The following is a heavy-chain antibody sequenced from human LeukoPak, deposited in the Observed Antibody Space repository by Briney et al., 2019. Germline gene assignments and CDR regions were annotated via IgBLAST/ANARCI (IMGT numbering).Heavy chain of an antibody. V-gene: IGHV1-2*02. J-gene: IGHJ4*02. D-gene: IGHD2/OR15-2a*01. Sequence: ASVKVSCEASGYTFTDYFLYWVRQAPGRGLEWMAWINPKTGDTKYAQNFQGRVTVTRDTSISTLYMELTRLMSDDTAVYYCARVRDITGLLYWGQGNLVTVSS. CDR2: INPKTGDT. CDR1: GYTFTDYF. CDR3: ARVRDITGLLY.